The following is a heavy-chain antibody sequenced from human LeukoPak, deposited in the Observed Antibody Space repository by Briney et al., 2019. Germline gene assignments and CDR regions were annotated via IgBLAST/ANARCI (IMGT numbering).Heavy chain of an antibody. CDR1: GFDFSSYG. J-gene: IGHJ4*02. CDR2: IHYDSTTE. CDR3: ARGFRGSSWTHHFDY. Sequence: GGSLRLSCAASGFDFSSYGMHWVRQAPGKGLEWVAYIHYDSTTEDYADSVQGRFTISRDNSKNTLYLQMNSLRAEDTAVYYCARGFRGSSWTHHFDYWGQGTLVTVSS. D-gene: IGHD6-13*01. V-gene: IGHV3-30*02.